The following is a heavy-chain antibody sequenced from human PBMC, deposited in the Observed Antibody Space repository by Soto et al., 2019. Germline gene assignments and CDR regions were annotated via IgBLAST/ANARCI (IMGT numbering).Heavy chain of an antibody. CDR2: ISAYNGNT. CDR1: GYTFTSYG. CDR3: ARVPRSGYYTRYYYYGMDV. D-gene: IGHD3-3*01. V-gene: IGHV1-18*04. J-gene: IGHJ6*02. Sequence: ASVKVSCKASGYTFTSYGISWVRQAPGQGLEWMGWISAYNGNTNYAQKLQGRVTMTTDTSTSTAYMELRSLRTDDTAVYYCARVPRSGYYTRYYYYGMDVWGQGTTVTVSS.